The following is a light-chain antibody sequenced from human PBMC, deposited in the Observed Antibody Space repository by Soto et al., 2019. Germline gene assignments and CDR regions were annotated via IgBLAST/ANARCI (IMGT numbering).Light chain of an antibody. Sequence: AIRMTQSPSSFSAPTGDRVSITCRATQDIGTYLAWYQQIPGKAPKLLIYGASTRATGIPARFSGSGSGTEFTLTISSLQSEDFAVYYCQQYNNWPRITFGQGTRLEI. CDR3: QQYNNWPRIT. J-gene: IGKJ5*01. CDR1: QDIGTY. V-gene: IGKV1-8*01. CDR2: GAS.